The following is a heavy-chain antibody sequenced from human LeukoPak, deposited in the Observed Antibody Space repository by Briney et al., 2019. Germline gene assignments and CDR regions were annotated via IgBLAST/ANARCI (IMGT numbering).Heavy chain of an antibody. Sequence: GGSLRLSCAASGFTFSSYDMHWVRQATGKGLEWVSAIGTAGDTYYPGSVKGRFTISREDAKNSLYLQMNSLRAGDTAVYYCARATRTYCSSTSCYDTGYYHYMDVWGKGTTVTVSS. V-gene: IGHV3-13*01. CDR3: ARATRTYCSSTSCYDTGYYHYMDV. CDR2: IGTAGDT. CDR1: GFTFSSYD. D-gene: IGHD2-2*01. J-gene: IGHJ6*03.